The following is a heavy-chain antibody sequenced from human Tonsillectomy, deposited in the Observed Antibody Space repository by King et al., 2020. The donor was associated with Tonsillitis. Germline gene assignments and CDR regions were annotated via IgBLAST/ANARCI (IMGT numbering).Heavy chain of an antibody. V-gene: IGHV1-3*04. D-gene: IGHD3-3*01. CDR1: GYTFTRYG. Sequence: VQLVQSGAEVKKPGASVKVSCKASGYTFTRYGIYWLRQAPGQRLEWMGWLDTGNGNTRYSQNFEGRVNINKDTSASTVYMELRRLRSEDTAVYYCARQSTATFQFLEWSYFDYWGQGTLVTVSS. CDR3: ARQSTATFQFLEWSYFDY. CDR2: LDTGNGNT. J-gene: IGHJ4*02.